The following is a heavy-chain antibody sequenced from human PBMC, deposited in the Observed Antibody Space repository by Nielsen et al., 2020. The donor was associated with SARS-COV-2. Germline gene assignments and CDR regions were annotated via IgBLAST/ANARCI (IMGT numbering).Heavy chain of an antibody. D-gene: IGHD2-2*01. V-gene: IGHV3-53*01. CDR3: VGRMPRSYFDY. Sequence: GESLKISCAASGFTVSSNYMSWVRQAPGKGLEWVSVIYSGGSTYNADSVKGRFTISRDNSKNTLYLQMNSLRAEDTAVYYCVGRMPRSYFDYWGQGTLVTVSS. CDR1: GFTVSSNY. J-gene: IGHJ4*02. CDR2: IYSGGST.